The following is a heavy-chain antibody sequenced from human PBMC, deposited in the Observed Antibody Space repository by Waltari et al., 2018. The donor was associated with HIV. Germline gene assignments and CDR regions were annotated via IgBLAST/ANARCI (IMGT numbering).Heavy chain of an antibody. D-gene: IGHD2-21*01. J-gene: IGHJ5*02. CDR3: VQSTVLGVMPSEWFGP. CDR2: HFLGGRD. CDR1: GAPTSGCY. V-gene: IGHV4-4*07. Sequence: HLQESSPVLVRPSETLSLTCSVFGAPTSGCYWRWSRLGVETKGNTAKKLVWLGRHFLGGRDDYRGILKTGLTGSMGACKNQVSRSWKCVSAADTAMYYCVQSTVLGVMPSEWFGPWGPGTLVTVSP.